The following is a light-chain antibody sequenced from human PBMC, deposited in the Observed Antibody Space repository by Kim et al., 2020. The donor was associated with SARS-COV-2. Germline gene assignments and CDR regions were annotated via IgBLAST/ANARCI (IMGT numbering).Light chain of an antibody. CDR1: SSDVGGYNY. V-gene: IGLV2-14*03. CDR2: DVS. Sequence: QSALTQPASVSGSPGQSITISCTGTSSDVGGYNYVSWYQQHPGKAPKLMIYDVSNRPSGVSNRFSGSKSGNTASLTISGLQAEDEADYYCISYTSSSTLDVFGTGTKGTVL. CDR3: ISYTSSSTLDV. J-gene: IGLJ1*01.